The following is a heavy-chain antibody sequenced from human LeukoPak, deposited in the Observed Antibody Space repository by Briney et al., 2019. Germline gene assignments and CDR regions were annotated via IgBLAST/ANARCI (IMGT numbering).Heavy chain of an antibody. J-gene: IGHJ4*02. Sequence: ASVKVSCKASGYTFTGYYMHWVRQAPGQGLEWMGWINPNSGGTNYAQKFQGRVTMTRDTSISKAYMELSRLRSDDTAVYYCARDRDDYGDYPDYWGQGTLVTVSS. D-gene: IGHD4-17*01. CDR2: INPNSGGT. CDR3: ARDRDDYGDYPDY. CDR1: GYTFTGYY. V-gene: IGHV1-2*02.